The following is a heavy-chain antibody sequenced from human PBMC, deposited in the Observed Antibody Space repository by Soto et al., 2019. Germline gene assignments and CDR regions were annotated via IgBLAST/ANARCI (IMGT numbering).Heavy chain of an antibody. Sequence: QVHLQESGPGLVKPSQTLSLTCTVSGGSISSGGYYWSWIRQHPVKGMEWIGCIYYSGSTYYTPSLKSRVTISVDTSKNQFSLKLSYVTAADTAVYYCARVVSSAPAGGATIDYLGQGTLGTGSS. J-gene: IGHJ4*02. V-gene: IGHV4-31*03. CDR1: GGSISSGGYY. CDR2: IYYSGST. D-gene: IGHD6-25*01. CDR3: ARVVSSAPAGGATIDY.